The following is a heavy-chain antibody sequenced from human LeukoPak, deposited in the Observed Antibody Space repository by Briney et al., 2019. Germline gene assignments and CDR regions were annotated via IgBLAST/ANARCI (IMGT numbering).Heavy chain of an antibody. J-gene: IGHJ6*02. Sequence: SETLSLTCAVYGGSFSGYQWNWIRQTPGQGLEWIGEINHSGSTNYNPSLKSRVTISVDTSKNQFSLKLTSVTAADTAVYWCARPGQSGSLYYGVDVWGQGTTVTVS. CDR3: ARPGQSGSLYYGVDV. CDR1: GGSFSGYQ. CDR2: INHSGST. V-gene: IGHV4-34*01. D-gene: IGHD3-10*01.